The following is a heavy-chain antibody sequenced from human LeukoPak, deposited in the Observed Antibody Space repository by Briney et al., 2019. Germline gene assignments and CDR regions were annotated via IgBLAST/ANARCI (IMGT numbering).Heavy chain of an antibody. Sequence: SETLSLTCTVSGGSISSSSYYWGWIRQPPGKGLEWFGSIYYSGSTYYNPSLKSRVTISVDTSKNQFSLKLSSVTAADTAVYYCARLKTETWGQGTLVTVSS. CDR1: GGSISSSSYY. CDR3: ARLKTET. D-gene: IGHD2-21*02. CDR2: IYYSGST. J-gene: IGHJ5*02. V-gene: IGHV4-39*01.